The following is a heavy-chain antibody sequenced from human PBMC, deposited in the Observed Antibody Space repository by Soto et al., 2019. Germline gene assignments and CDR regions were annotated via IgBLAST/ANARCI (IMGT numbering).Heavy chain of an antibody. CDR3: AKDQYSGSYFPVNWFDP. D-gene: IGHD1-26*01. J-gene: IGHJ5*02. V-gene: IGHV3-30*18. CDR1: GFTFSSYG. CDR2: ISYDGSNK. Sequence: QVQLVESGGGVVQPGRSLRLSCAASGFTFSSYGMHWVRQAPGKGLEWVAVISYDGSNKYYADSVKGRFTISRGNSKNTLYLQMNSLRAEDTAVYYCAKDQYSGSYFPVNWFDPWGQGTLVTVSS.